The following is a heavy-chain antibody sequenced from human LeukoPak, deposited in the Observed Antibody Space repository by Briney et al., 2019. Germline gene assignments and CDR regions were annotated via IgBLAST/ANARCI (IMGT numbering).Heavy chain of an antibody. Sequence: GGSLRLSCTASGFTFSSYAMSWVRQAPGKGLERVSAISGNGGSTYYADSVKGRFTISRDNSKNTLYLQMNSLRAEDTAVYYCAKVVDSYYFDYWGQGSLVTVSS. D-gene: IGHD3-9*01. CDR2: ISGNGGST. J-gene: IGHJ4*02. V-gene: IGHV3-23*01. CDR1: GFTFSSYA. CDR3: AKVVDSYYFDY.